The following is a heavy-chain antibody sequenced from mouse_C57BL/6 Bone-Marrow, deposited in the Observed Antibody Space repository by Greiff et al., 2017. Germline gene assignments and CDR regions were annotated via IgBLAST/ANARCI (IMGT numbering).Heavy chain of an antibody. J-gene: IGHJ4*01. CDR3: AIRATTTVVARDY. CDR1: GYTFTSYW. Sequence: VQLQQPGAELVKPGASVKVSCKASGYTFTSYWMHWVKQRPGQGLEWIGRIHPSDSDTNYNQKFKGKATLTVDKSSSTAYMPLSSLTSEDSAVYYFAIRATTTVVARDYWGQGTSVTVSS. CDR2: IHPSDSDT. V-gene: IGHV1-74*01. D-gene: IGHD1-1*01.